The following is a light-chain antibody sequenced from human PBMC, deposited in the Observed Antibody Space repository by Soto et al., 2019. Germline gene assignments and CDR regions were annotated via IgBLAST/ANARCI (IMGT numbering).Light chain of an antibody. CDR1: SSDVCDYKD. CDR2: DVS. Sequence: QSALTQPASVSGSPGQSITISCTGTSSDVCDYKDVSWYQQHPATAPKLMISDVSNRPSGVCNRFSASKSGNTASLTISGLQTADEGDYYCTSYRSNSTWVFDGGTKLTVL. CDR3: TSYRSNSTWV. J-gene: IGLJ2*01. V-gene: IGLV2-14*03.